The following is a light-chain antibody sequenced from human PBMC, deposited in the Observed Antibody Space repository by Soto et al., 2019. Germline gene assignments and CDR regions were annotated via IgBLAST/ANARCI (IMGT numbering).Light chain of an antibody. CDR3: QQSYALVRT. V-gene: IGKV1-39*01. CDR1: QGISTF. Sequence: DIQMTQSPSSLSTSVGDRVTITCRASQGISTFLNWYQQKPGKAPRLLIYAASRLPSGVPARFSGSGVETDFTLTITSLQPEDFGIYYCQQSYALVRTFGGGTKVE. J-gene: IGKJ4*01. CDR2: AAS.